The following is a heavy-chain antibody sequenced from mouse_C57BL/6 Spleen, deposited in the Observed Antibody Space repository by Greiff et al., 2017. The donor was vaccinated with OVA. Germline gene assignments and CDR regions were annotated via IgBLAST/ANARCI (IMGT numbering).Heavy chain of an antibody. CDR1: GYSITSGYY. CDR3: ARGDGWDYFDY. CDR2: ISYDGSN. Sequence: ESGPGLVKPSQSLSLTCSVTGYSITSGYYWNWIRQFPGNKLEWMGYISYDGSNNYNPSLKNRISITRDTSKNQFFLKLNAVTTEDTATYYCARGDGWDYFDYWGQGTTLTVSS. V-gene: IGHV3-6*01. J-gene: IGHJ2*01. D-gene: IGHD4-1*01.